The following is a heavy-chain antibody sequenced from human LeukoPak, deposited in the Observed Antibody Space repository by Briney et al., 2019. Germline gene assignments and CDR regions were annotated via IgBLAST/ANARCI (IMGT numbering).Heavy chain of an antibody. CDR2: VSAYNGDT. J-gene: IGHJ4*02. V-gene: IGHV1-18*01. CDR3: ARDNLHFYHY. D-gene: IGHD3-3*02. CDR1: GYTFTNYG. Sequence: ASVKDSCTPSGYTFTNYGISWLRQAPGQGLEWMGWVSAYNGDTKYLQSLQGRVTMTTDTSTSTAYMELRSLRSDDTAVYFCARDNLHFYHYWGQGTLVTVSS.